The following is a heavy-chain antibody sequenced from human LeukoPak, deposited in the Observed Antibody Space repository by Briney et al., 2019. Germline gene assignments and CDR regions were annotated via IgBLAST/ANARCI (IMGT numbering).Heavy chain of an antibody. CDR2: INWNGGRT. D-gene: IGHD6-13*01. Sequence: GGSLRLSCAASGFKFDDYGMSWVRQAPGKGLEWVSGINWNGGRTGYADSVKGRFTISRDNAKNSLYLQMNSLRAEDTALYLCARGRYSSTWANFDYWGQGTLVTVSS. CDR1: GFKFDDYG. CDR3: ARGRYSSTWANFDY. J-gene: IGHJ4*02. V-gene: IGHV3-20*01.